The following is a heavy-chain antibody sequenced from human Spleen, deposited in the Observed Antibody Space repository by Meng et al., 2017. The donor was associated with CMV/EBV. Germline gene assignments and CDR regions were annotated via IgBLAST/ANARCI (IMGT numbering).Heavy chain of an antibody. CDR1: GFTFGDYA. Sequence: GGSLRLSCTCSGFTFGDYAMHWVRQAPGKGLEWVGFIRSKAYDGTTEYAASVKGRVTISRDDSKSIAYLQMNSLKTEDTAVYYCARARFLEWLKDYYYGMDDWGQGTTVTVSS. CDR2: IRSKAYDGTT. CDR3: ARARFLEWLKDYYYGMDD. J-gene: IGHJ6*02. D-gene: IGHD3-3*01. V-gene: IGHV3-49*04.